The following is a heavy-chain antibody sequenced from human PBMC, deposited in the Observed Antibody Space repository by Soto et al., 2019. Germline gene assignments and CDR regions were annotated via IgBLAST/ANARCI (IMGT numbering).Heavy chain of an antibody. V-gene: IGHV3-33*01. J-gene: IGHJ6*02. CDR3: AREGSSGWSPHNHYYYYGMDV. D-gene: IGHD6-19*01. CDR1: GFTFSSYG. CDR2: IWYDGSNK. Sequence: GGSLRLSCAASGFTFSSYGMHWVRQAPGKGLEWVAVIWYDGSNKYYADSVKGRFTISRDNSKNTLYLQMNSLRAEDTAVYYCAREGSSGWSPHNHYYYYGMDVWGQGTRVTVSS.